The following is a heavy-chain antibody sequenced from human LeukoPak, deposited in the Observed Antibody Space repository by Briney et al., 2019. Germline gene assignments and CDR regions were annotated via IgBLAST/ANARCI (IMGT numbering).Heavy chain of an antibody. J-gene: IGHJ4*02. V-gene: IGHV3-23*01. D-gene: IGHD1-14*01. CDR1: GFTFSSYA. Sequence: GGSLRLSCAASGFTFSSYAMSWVRQAPGKGLEWVSAISGSGGSTYYADSVKGRFTVSRDNSKNTLYLQMNSLRAEDTAVYYCARDLLQGAGIQFDYWGQGSLVTVSS. CDR2: ISGSGGST. CDR3: ARDLLQGAGIQFDY.